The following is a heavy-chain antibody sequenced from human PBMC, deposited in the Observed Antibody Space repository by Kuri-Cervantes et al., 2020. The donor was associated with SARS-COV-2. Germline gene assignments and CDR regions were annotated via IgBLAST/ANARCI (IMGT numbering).Heavy chain of an antibody. D-gene: IGHD6-19*01. CDR3: ARGVGAAVAGTLITIYYYYGMDV. J-gene: IGHJ6*02. Sequence: SETLSLTCAVNDGSFSGYYWSWIRQPPGKGLEWIGEINHSGSTNYNPSLKSRVTISVDTSKNQFSLKLSSVTAADTAVYYCARGVGAAVAGTLITIYYYYGMDVWGQGTTVTVSS. V-gene: IGHV4-34*01. CDR2: INHSGST. CDR1: DGSFSGYY.